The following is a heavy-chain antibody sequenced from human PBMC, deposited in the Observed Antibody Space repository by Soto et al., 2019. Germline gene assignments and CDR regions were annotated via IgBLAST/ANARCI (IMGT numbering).Heavy chain of an antibody. CDR1: GTSISGFY. Sequence: SETLSLTCTVSGTSISGFYWSWIRKSAGKGLEWIGRIYATGTTDYNPSVKSLVMMSVDTTKKQFSVKLRGVTAADTAVDYCVRDGTKTLRDWFDPWGQGISVTVSS. V-gene: IGHV4-4*07. CDR3: VRDGTKTLRDWFDP. J-gene: IGHJ5*02. D-gene: IGHD1-1*01. CDR2: IYATGTT.